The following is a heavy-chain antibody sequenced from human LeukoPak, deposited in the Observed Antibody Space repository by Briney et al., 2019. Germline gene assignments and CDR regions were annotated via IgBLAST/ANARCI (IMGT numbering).Heavy chain of an antibody. D-gene: IGHD5-24*01. J-gene: IGHJ4*02. CDR1: GGTFSSYA. CDR3: ARGGDGYNPYFDY. V-gene: IGHV1-69*05. Sequence: ASVKVSCKASGGTFSSYAISWVRQAPGQGLEWMGGIIPIFGTANYAQKFQGRVTITTDESTSTAYMELSSLRSEDTAVYYCARGGDGYNPYFDYWGQGALVTVSS. CDR2: IIPIFGTA.